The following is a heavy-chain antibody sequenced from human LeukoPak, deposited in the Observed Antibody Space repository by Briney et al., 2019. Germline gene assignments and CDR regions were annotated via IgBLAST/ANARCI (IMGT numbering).Heavy chain of an antibody. V-gene: IGHV3-48*04. CDR2: ISSSGSTI. Sequence: GGSLRLSCAASGFTFSSYAMSWVRQAPGKGLEWVSYISSSGSTIYYADSVKGRFTISRDNAKNSLYLQMNSLRTEDTALYYCAKDGGGDFDYWGQGTLVTVSS. J-gene: IGHJ4*02. CDR3: AKDGGGDFDY. CDR1: GFTFSSYA. D-gene: IGHD3-16*01.